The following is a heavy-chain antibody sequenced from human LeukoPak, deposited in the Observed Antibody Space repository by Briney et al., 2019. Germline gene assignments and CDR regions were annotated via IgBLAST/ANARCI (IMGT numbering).Heavy chain of an antibody. D-gene: IGHD2-15*01. Sequence: SETLSLTCTVSGASIRGSGWHWSWLRQPPGKGLEWIGYIYHSGGTYSSPPLRSRVSISVDRYKNQFFLNLWSATDEDTAVYYCARVPIGYCSGGSCIDYWGQGSLVTVSS. J-gene: IGHJ4*02. CDR3: ARVPIGYCSGGSCIDY. V-gene: IGHV4-30-2*01. CDR1: GASIRGSGWH. CDR2: IYHSGGT.